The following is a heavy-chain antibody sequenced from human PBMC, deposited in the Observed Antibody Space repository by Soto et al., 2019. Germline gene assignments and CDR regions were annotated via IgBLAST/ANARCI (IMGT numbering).Heavy chain of an antibody. CDR1: GYSFTSYW. Sequence: PGESLKISCKGSGYSFTSYWISWVRQMPGKGLEWMGRIDPSDSYTNYSPSFQGHVTISADKSISTAYLQWSSLKASDTAMYYCARLAMWSRYSSGGFEYWGQGTLVTVSS. D-gene: IGHD6-19*01. CDR3: ARLAMWSRYSSGGFEY. CDR2: IDPSDSYT. J-gene: IGHJ4*02. V-gene: IGHV5-10-1*01.